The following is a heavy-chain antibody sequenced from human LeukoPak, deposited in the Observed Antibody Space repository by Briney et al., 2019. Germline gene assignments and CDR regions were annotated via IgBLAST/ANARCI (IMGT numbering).Heavy chain of an antibody. CDR3: ARDPGGVPAARPFDY. CDR2: IIPILGIA. V-gene: IGHV1-69*04. J-gene: IGHJ4*02. Sequence: ASVKVSCKASGGTFSSYAISWVRQAPGQGLEWMGRIIPILGIANYAQKFQGRVTITADKSTSTAYMELSSLRSEDTAVYYCARDPGGVPAARPFDYWGQGTLVTVSS. D-gene: IGHD2-2*02. CDR1: GGTFSSYA.